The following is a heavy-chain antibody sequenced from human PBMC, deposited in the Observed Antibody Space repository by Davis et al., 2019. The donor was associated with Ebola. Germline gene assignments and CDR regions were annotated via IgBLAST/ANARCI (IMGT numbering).Heavy chain of an antibody. CDR1: GFTFSSYA. CDR2: ISGSGGST. V-gene: IGHV3-23*01. D-gene: IGHD3-10*01. J-gene: IGHJ4*02. Sequence: PGGSLRLSCAASGFTFSSYAMSWVRQAPGKGLEWVSAISGSGGSTYYADSVKGRFTISRDNSKNTLYLQMNSLRAEDTAVYYCARDGGSAPWYFDYWGQGTLVTVSS. CDR3: ARDGGSAPWYFDY.